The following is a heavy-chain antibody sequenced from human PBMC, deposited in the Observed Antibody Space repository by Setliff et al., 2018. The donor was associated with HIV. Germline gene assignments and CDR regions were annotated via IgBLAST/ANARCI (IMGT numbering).Heavy chain of an antibody. V-gene: IGHV4-4*02. D-gene: IGHD3-22*01. CDR1: GGSISSSNW. CDR2: IYHSGST. Sequence: SETLSLTCAVSGGSISSSNWWSWVRQPPGKGLEWIGEIYHSGSTNYNPSLKSRLTISLDTSKNQFSLKLSSVTAADTAVYYCARRRYDSDGYYFDSWGQGSLVTVS. CDR3: ARRRYDSDGYYFDS. J-gene: IGHJ4*02.